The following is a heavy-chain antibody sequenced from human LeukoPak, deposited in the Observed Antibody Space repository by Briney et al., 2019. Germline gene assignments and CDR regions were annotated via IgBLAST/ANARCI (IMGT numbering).Heavy chain of an antibody. J-gene: IGHJ4*02. CDR3: AKDQDGSGGFDY. CDR1: GFTFSSHA. CDR2: ISYDTSNK. V-gene: IGHV3-30*04. D-gene: IGHD3-10*01. Sequence: GGSLRLSCAASGFTFSSHAMHWVRQAPGKGLEWVAVISYDTSNKYYVDSVKGQFTISRDNSKDTLYLQMNSLRAEDTAVYYCAKDQDGSGGFDYWGQGTLVTVSS.